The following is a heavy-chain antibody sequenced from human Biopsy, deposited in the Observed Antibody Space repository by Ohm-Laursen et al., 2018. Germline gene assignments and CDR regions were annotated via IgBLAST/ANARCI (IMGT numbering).Heavy chain of an antibody. V-gene: IGHV4-59*11. CDR1: GGSFTGHY. CDR3: ARGSNDFGGLYFPR. J-gene: IGHJ4*02. Sequence: TLSLTCTVSGGSFTGHYWSWIRQPPGKGLEWIGHISCTGYTSYNASLKSRVTISVDTSRNHFSLRLSSSTAADTAVYYCARGSNDFGGLYFPRWGQGTLLTVSS. CDR2: ISCTGYT. D-gene: IGHD4-23*01.